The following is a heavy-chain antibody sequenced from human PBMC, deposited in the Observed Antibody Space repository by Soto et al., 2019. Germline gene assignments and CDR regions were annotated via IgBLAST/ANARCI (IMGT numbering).Heavy chain of an antibody. J-gene: IGHJ3*02. V-gene: IGHV3-7*01. Sequence: GGSLRLSCAASGFTFSRYWMNWVRQAPGKGLEWVANIKQDGTEKNYVDSVKGRFTISRDNARNSLYLQMDSLRAEDTAVYFCARGDTPMITGMDSFDIWGQGTMVTV. CDR2: IKQDGTEK. CDR3: ARGDTPMITGMDSFDI. CDR1: GFTFSRYW. D-gene: IGHD5-18*01.